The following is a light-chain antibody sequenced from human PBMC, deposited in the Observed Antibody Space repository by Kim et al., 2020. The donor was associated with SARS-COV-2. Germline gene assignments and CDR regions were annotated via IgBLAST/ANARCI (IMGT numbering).Light chain of an antibody. J-gene: IGKJ1*01. Sequence: AAEGDRLTILGRASHGISNYLSWYQQNPGKAPKLLIYAASALKAVVPSRFSGSGSANDFTLTINSLQPEDVATYYCQKCSGAPWTFGQGTKVDIK. CDR3: QKCSGAPWT. V-gene: IGKV1-27*01. CDR2: AAS. CDR1: HGISNY.